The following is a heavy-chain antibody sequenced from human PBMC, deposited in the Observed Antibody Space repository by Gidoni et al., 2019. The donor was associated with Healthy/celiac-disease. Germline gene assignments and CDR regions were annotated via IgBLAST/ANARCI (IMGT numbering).Heavy chain of an antibody. CDR1: GFTFSSYS. V-gene: IGHV3-21*01. Sequence: EVQLVESGGGLVKPGGSLRLSCAASGFTFSSYSMNWVRQAPGKGLEWVSSISSSSSYIYYADSVKGRFTISRDNAKNSLYLQMNSLRAEDTAVYYCARGFQSGSYLHGAEYFQHWGQGTLVTVSS. CDR3: ARGFQSGSYLHGAEYFQH. CDR2: ISSSSSYI. D-gene: IGHD1-26*01. J-gene: IGHJ1*01.